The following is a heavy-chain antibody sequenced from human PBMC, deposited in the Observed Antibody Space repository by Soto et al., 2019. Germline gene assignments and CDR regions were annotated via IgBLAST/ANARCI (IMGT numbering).Heavy chain of an antibody. CDR1: GFSLSTSGVG. J-gene: IGHJ4*02. D-gene: IGHD6-13*01. Sequence: QITLKESGPTLVKPTQTLTLTCTFSGFSLSTSGVGVCWIRQPPGKALEWLALIYWDDDKRYSPSMKSRLTIPKDTSKTQVVLTMTNMDPVDTATYYCAHSPPILGYRSRYFDYWGPGTLVTVSS. CDR2: IYWDDDK. CDR3: AHSPPILGYRSRYFDY. V-gene: IGHV2-5*02.